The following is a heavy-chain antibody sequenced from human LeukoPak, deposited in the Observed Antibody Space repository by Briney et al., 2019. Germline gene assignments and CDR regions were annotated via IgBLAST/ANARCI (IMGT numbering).Heavy chain of an antibody. CDR3: ARYGNDAFDI. V-gene: IGHV4-34*01. CDR1: GGSFSGYY. J-gene: IGHJ3*02. D-gene: IGHD4-17*01. CDR2: INHSGST. Sequence: SETLSLTCAVSGGSFSGYYWSWIRQPPGKGLEWIGEINHSGSTNYNPSLKSRVTISVDTSKNQFSLKLSSVTAADTAVYYCARYGNDAFDIWGQGTMVTVSS.